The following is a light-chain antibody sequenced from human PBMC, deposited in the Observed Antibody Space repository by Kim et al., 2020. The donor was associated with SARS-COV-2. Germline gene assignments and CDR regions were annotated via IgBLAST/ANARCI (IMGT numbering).Light chain of an antibody. V-gene: IGLV2-18*02. CDR1: SNDVGSFNR. Sequence: QSALTQPPSVSGSLGQAVTISCTGTSNDVGSFNRVSWYQQPPGTAPKLMIYEVTDRPSGVPDRFSGSKSGNTASLTISGLQAEDEADYYCSSYATSSTLVFGGGTQLTVL. CDR2: EVT. J-gene: IGLJ2*01. CDR3: SSYATSSTLV.